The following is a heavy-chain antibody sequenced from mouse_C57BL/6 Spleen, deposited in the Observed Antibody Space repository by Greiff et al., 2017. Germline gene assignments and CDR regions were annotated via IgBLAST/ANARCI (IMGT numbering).Heavy chain of an antibody. CDR1: GFSLTSYG. CDR3: ARNPHDGYSYFDV. CDR2: IWSGGST. V-gene: IGHV2-2*01. J-gene: IGHJ1*03. D-gene: IGHD2-3*01. Sequence: QVQLKESGPGLVQPSQSLSITCTVSGFSLTSYGVHWVRQSPGKGLEWLGVIWSGGSTDYNAAFISRLSISKDNSKSQVFFKMNSLQADDTAIYYCARNPHDGYSYFDVWGTGTTVTVAS.